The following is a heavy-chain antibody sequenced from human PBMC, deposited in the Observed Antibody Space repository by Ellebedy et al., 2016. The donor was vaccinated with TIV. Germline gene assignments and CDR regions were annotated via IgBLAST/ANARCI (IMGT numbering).Heavy chain of an antibody. CDR3: ASGGHLDF. CDR2: INEDGSEQ. V-gene: IGHV3-7*01. Sequence: GESLKISCAASGITFSGFWMSWVRQAPGQGMEWVANINEDGSEQQYVDSVKGRFTVARDHAHNSLYLEMTSLKAEDTAVYFCASGGHLDFWGQGTLITVSS. CDR1: GITFSGFW. J-gene: IGHJ4*02.